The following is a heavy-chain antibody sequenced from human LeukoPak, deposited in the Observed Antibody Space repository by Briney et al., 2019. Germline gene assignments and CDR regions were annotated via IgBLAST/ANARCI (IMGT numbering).Heavy chain of an antibody. D-gene: IGHD3-22*01. CDR2: IGGYDGDR. Sequence: ASVKVSCKASGFSFISYGFSWVRQAPGQGLERMGWIGGYDGDRHYAQQFQGRVTITTDTSTSTAYMELRSLRSDDTAVYYCARDLWNFYDSSGYYRDFDYWGQGTLVTVSS. CDR3: ARDLWNFYDSSGYYRDFDY. CDR1: GFSFISYG. J-gene: IGHJ4*02. V-gene: IGHV1-18*01.